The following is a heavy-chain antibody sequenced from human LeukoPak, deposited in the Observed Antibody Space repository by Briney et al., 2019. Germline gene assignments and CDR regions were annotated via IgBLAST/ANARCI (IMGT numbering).Heavy chain of an antibody. Sequence: PSETLSLTCTVSGGSINNYYWSWIRQPAGKGLQWIGRIHSTGNTHFNPSLESRITMSVDTSKNQFSLRLNSVTAADTAVYYCASLFRGSATFFDFWGLGTLVTVSS. D-gene: IGHD1-26*01. CDR1: GGSINNYY. CDR2: IHSTGNT. CDR3: ASLFRGSATFFDF. V-gene: IGHV4-4*07. J-gene: IGHJ4*02.